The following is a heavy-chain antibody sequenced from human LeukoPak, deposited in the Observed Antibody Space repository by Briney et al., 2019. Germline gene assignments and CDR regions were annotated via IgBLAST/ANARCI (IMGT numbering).Heavy chain of an antibody. D-gene: IGHD2-15*01. CDR2: IYSGGNI. CDR3: AGRHCSGGGCYFAGADPFDY. J-gene: IGHJ4*02. V-gene: IGHV3-53*01. Sequence: GGSLRLSCAASGFTVSSTYMSWVRQAPGKGLEWVSVIYSGGNIYYIESVRGRFTISRDTSKNTLYLQMNSLRAEDTAVYFCAGRHCSGGGCYFAGADPFDYWGQGTLVTVSS. CDR1: GFTVSSTY.